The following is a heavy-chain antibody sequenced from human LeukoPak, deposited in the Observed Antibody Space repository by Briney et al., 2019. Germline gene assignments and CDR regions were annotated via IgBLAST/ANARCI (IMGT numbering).Heavy chain of an antibody. CDR1: GFTFSSFA. Sequence: GGSLRSSCAVSGFTFSSFAMSWVRQAPGKGLEWVSGISGTTGSTHYADSVKGRFTVSRDNSKNTLFLDMNSLRADDTAIYYCAKDVPRDAAMANWGQGTMVSVSS. V-gene: IGHV3-23*01. J-gene: IGHJ4*02. D-gene: IGHD5-18*01. CDR2: ISGTTGST. CDR3: AKDVPRDAAMAN.